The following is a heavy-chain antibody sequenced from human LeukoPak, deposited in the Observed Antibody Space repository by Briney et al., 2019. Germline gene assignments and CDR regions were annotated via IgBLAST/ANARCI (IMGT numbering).Heavy chain of an antibody. CDR2: ISAYNGNT. Sequence: ASVKVSCEASGYTFTSYGISWVRQAPGQGLEWMGWISAYNGNTNYAQKLQGRVTMTTDTSTSTAYMELRSLRSDDTAVYYCASYGSGSYYNFSNEYFQHWGQGTLVTVSS. J-gene: IGHJ1*01. V-gene: IGHV1-18*01. D-gene: IGHD3-10*01. CDR3: ASYGSGSYYNFSNEYFQH. CDR1: GYTFTSYG.